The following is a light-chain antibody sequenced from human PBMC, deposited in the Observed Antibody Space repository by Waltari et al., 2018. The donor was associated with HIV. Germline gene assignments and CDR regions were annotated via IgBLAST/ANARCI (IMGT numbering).Light chain of an antibody. J-gene: IGKJ4*01. CDR2: KAA. CDR1: QGISNW. V-gene: IGKV1-5*03. Sequence: DIQMTQSLSTLSASVGDKIIITCRASQGISNWLAWFQQKPGKAPKLLIYKAANLESGVPSRCSGSESGTEFTLTINSLQPDYFATYFCQQYSSDPLTFGRGTRVEVK. CDR3: QQYSSDPLT.